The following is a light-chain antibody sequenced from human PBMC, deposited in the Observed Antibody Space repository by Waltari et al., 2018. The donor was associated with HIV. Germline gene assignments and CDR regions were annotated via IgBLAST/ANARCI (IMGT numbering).Light chain of an antibody. Sequence: QTALTQPASVSGSPGQSITISCTGTIRDVGAYNLVSWYQQHPGKAPRLIIYDVSERPAGVSNRFTGSKSGNTASLTISGLQAEDEADYYCCSYVSEIVPCVFGGGTKLTVL. V-gene: IGLV2-23*02. J-gene: IGLJ3*02. CDR1: IRDVGAYNL. CDR3: CSYVSEIVPCV. CDR2: DVS.